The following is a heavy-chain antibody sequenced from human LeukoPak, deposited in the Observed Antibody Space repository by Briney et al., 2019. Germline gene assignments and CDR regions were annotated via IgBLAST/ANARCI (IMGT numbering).Heavy chain of an antibody. V-gene: IGHV3-74*01. CDR1: GFTFSRYW. CDR2: INSDGSRA. Sequence: PGGSLRLSCAASGFTFSRYWMHWVRQAPGKGLVWVSRINSDGSRAANADSVKGRFTISRDNAKNTLYLQMNSLRAEDTAVYYCARAIGTWNDAYFDYWGQGTLVTVSS. J-gene: IGHJ4*02. D-gene: IGHD1-1*01. CDR3: ARAIGTWNDAYFDY.